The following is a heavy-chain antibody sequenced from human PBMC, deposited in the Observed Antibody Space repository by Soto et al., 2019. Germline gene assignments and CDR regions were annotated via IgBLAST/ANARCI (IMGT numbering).Heavy chain of an antibody. CDR2: ITGSTGTT. J-gene: IGHJ6*03. D-gene: IGHD6-13*01. CDR3: AKHTSSSPYYLDV. CDR1: GFTFSNFA. Sequence: EVQVLESGGGSVQPGGSLRLSCAASGFTFSNFAMSWVRHAPGKGLEWVSEITGSTGTTYYADSVRGRFIISRDNSQNPLHLQMNSLRPEDTAVYYCAKHTSSSPYYLDVWGKGTTVTVSS. V-gene: IGHV3-23*01.